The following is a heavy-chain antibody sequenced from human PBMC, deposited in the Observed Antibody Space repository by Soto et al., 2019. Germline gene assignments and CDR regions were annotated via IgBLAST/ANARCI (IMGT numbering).Heavy chain of an antibody. V-gene: IGHV3-21*01. CDR1: GFTFSSYS. CDR2: ISSSSSYI. CDR3: ARDAIEYSSSPSSH. Sequence: GSLRLSCAASGFTFSSYSMNWVRQAPGKGLEWVSSISSSSSYIYHADSVKGRFTISRDNAKNSLYLQMNSLRAEDTAVYYCARDAIEYSSSPSSHWGQGTLVTVSS. J-gene: IGHJ4*02. D-gene: IGHD6-6*01.